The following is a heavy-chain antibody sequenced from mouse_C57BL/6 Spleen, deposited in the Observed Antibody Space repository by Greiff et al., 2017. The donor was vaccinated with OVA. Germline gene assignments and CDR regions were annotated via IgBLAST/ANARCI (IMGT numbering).Heavy chain of an antibody. J-gene: IGHJ3*01. D-gene: IGHD2-3*01. V-gene: IGHV10-1*01. CDR2: IRSKSNNYAT. Sequence: EVKLMESGGGLVQPKGSLKLSCAASGFSFNTYAMNWVRQAPGKGLEWVARIRSKSNNYATYYADSVKDRFTISRDDSESMLYLQMNNLKTEDTAMYDCVRGGGLDGAWFAYWGQGTPVTVSA. CDR3: VRGGGLDGAWFAY. CDR1: GFSFNTYA.